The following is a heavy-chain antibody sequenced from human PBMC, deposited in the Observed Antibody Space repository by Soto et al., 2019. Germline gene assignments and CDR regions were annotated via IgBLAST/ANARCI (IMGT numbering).Heavy chain of an antibody. J-gene: IGHJ4*02. V-gene: IGHV4-34*01. CDR2: INHSGST. D-gene: IGHD3-3*01. CDR1: GGSFSGYY. Sequence: QVQLQQWGAGLLKPSETLSLTCAVYGGSFSGYYWSWIRQPPGKGLEWIGEINHSGSTNYNPSLKSRVTIAVDTSKNKISLELSSVTAADTAVYYCARVMGNFWSGYYSRGYFDYWGQGTLVTVSS. CDR3: ARVMGNFWSGYYSRGYFDY.